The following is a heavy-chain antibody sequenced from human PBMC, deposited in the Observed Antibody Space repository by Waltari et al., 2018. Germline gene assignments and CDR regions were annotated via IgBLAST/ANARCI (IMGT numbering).Heavy chain of an antibody. Sequence: QVQLVQSGAEMKKRGASVKVSCEASGYTFTGYFIHWVRQAPGQGLEWRGLINPNSGGTNYAQKFQGRVTLTRDKSINTAYMDLSRLTSDDTGMYYCATWRENAFDVWGQGTMVTVST. V-gene: IGHV1-2*05. D-gene: IGHD1-1*01. CDR2: INPNSGGT. J-gene: IGHJ3*01. CDR1: GYTFTGYF. CDR3: ATWRENAFDV.